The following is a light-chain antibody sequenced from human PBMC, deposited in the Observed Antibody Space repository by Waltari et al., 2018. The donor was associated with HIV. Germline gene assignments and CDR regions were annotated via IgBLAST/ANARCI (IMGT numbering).Light chain of an antibody. J-gene: IGLJ2*01. Sequence: SYVLTQPPSVSVAPGQTARITCGGNNIGSKSVHWYQQKPGQAPVLVVYDDSDRPSGFPERFSGSNSGNTATLTISRVEAGDEADYYCQVWDSSSDRVVFGGGTKLTVL. CDR3: QVWDSSSDRVV. V-gene: IGLV3-21*02. CDR1: NIGSKS. CDR2: DDS.